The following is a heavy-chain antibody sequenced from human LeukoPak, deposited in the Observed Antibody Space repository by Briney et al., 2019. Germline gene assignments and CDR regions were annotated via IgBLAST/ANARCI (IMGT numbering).Heavy chain of an antibody. V-gene: IGHV3-23*01. Sequence: GGSLRLSCAASGFTFSSYAMSWVRQAPGKGLEWVSAISGSGGSIYYADSVKGRFTISRDNSKNTLYLQMNSLRAEDTAVYYCVSGYSSYDSRLRHLDYWGQGTLVTVSS. D-gene: IGHD5-12*01. J-gene: IGHJ4*02. CDR2: ISGSGGSI. CDR1: GFTFSSYA. CDR3: VSGYSSYDSRLRHLDY.